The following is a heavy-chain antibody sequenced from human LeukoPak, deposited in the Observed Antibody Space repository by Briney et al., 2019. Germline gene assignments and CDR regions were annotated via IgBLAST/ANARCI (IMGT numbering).Heavy chain of an antibody. CDR2: ISGSGGST. V-gene: IGHV3-23*01. CDR1: GFTFSSYA. D-gene: IGHD3-22*01. J-gene: IGHJ4*02. CDR3: AKTSYHYDSSGYYPFDY. Sequence: GGPLRLSCAASGFTFSSYAMSWVRQAPGKGLEWVSAISGSGGSTYYADSVKGRFTISRDNSKNTLYLQMNSLRAEDTAVYYCAKTSYHYDSSGYYPFDYWGQGTLVTVSS.